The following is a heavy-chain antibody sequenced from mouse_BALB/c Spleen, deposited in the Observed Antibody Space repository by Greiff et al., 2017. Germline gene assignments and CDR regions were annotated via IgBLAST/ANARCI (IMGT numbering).Heavy chain of an antibody. J-gene: IGHJ2*01. CDR2: IYPGDGDT. CDR1: GYAFSSYW. D-gene: IGHD2-1*01. CDR3: ARFYPYYFDY. Sequence: QVQLQQSGAELVRPGSSVKISCKASGYAFSSYWMNWVKQRPGQGLEWIGQIYPGDGDTNYNGKFKGKATLTADKSSSTAYMQLSSLTSEDSAVYFCARFYPYYFDYWGQGTTRTVSS. V-gene: IGHV1-80*01.